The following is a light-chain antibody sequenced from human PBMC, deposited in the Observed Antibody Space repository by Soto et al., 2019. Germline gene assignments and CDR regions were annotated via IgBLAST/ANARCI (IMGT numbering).Light chain of an antibody. CDR1: QTVSTH. J-gene: IGKJ4*01. CDR3: QQYNNWPLT. V-gene: IGKV3-15*01. CDR2: AAS. Sequence: EIVMTQSPATLSVSPGERATLSCRASQTVSTHLAWYQQKPGQAPRLLMSAASTRATGVPARFAGSGSETHFTLTISSLQPEDFAFYYCQQYNNWPLTFGGGTKVE.